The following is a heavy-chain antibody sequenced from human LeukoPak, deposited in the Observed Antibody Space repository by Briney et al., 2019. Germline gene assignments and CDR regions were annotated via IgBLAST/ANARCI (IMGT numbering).Heavy chain of an antibody. D-gene: IGHD2-21*02. CDR2: IITIFGTA. Sequence: SVTVSCKSSGCTFSSYAISWVRQAPGQGLEWMGGIITIFGTANYAQKFPGRVTITADESTSTAYLELTSPRSEDAAGAYCASGSGGDRYYHYTAGWSQATTVTVSS. CDR1: GCTFSSYA. J-gene: IGHJ6*03. CDR3: ASGSGGDRYYHYTAG. V-gene: IGHV1-69*13.